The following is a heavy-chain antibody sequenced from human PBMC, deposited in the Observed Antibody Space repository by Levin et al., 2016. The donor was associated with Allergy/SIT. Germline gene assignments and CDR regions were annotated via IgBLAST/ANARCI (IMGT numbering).Heavy chain of an antibody. CDR3: ARGMGGADY. D-gene: IGHD1-26*01. CDR1: GGSFSGYY. Sequence: SETLSLTCAVYGGSFSGYYWSWIRQPPGKGLEWIGEISHTGSTNYNPSLKSRVTISVDQSKEQLSLKLNSLTAADTAVYYCARGMGGADYWGQGTLVTVSS. J-gene: IGHJ4*02. V-gene: IGHV4-34*01. CDR2: ISHTGST.